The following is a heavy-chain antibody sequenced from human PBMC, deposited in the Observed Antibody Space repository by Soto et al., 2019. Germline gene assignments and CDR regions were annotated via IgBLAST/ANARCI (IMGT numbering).Heavy chain of an antibody. V-gene: IGHV3-33*01. CDR2: IWYDGSNT. J-gene: IGHJ4*02. CDR1: GFTFSNYG. D-gene: IGHD3-10*01. CDR3: ASALETGDY. Sequence: QVQLVESGGGVVQPGRSLRLSCAASGFTFSNYGTHWVRQAPGKGLEWVAVIWYDGSNTYYADSVKGRFTISRDNSKNTLYLPMNSLSAEDTAEYYCASALETGDYWGQGTLVTVSS.